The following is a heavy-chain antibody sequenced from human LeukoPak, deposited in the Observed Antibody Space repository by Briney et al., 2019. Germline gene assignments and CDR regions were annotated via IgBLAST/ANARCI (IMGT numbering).Heavy chain of an antibody. CDR1: GFTFSTYA. D-gene: IGHD4/OR15-4a*01. V-gene: IGHV3-23*01. CDR3: ARAPPYGGYYYYYYMDV. Sequence: GGSLRLXCAASGFTFSTYAMTWVRQAPGKGLEWVSGLSGSGSTTYYADSVKGRFTISRDNSKNTLYLQMNSLRAGDTAIYYCARAPPYGGYYYYYYMDVWGKGTTVTVSS. J-gene: IGHJ6*03. CDR2: LSGSGSTT.